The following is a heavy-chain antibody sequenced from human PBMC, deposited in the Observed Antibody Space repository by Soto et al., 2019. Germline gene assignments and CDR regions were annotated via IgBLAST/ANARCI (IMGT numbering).Heavy chain of an antibody. J-gene: IGHJ4*02. CDR3: ARVIEGSGSYYSDY. V-gene: IGHV4-59*01. Sequence: SETLSLTCTVSGGSISFYYWTWIRQPPGRGLEWIAYIYYSGSTNYNPSLKSRVTISVDTSKNQFSLKLSSVTAADTAVYYCARVIEGSGSYYSDYWGQATQVTVSS. D-gene: IGHD3-22*01. CDR2: IYYSGST. CDR1: GGSISFYY.